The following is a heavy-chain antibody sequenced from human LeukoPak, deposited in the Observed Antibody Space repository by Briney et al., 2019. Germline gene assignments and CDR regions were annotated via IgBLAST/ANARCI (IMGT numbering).Heavy chain of an antibody. D-gene: IGHD2-2*01. J-gene: IGHJ3*02. CDR3: AREGDIVVVPAANDAFDI. CDR2: ISSSSSYT. Sequence: PGGSLRLSCAASGFTFSDYYMSWLRQAPGKGLEWVSYISSSSSYTNYADSVKGRFTISRDNAKNSLYLQMNSLRAEDTAVYYCAREGDIVVVPAANDAFDIWGQGTMVTVSS. V-gene: IGHV3-11*06. CDR1: GFTFSDYY.